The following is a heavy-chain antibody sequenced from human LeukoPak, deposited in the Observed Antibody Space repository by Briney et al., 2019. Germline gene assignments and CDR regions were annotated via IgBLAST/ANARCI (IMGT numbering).Heavy chain of an antibody. CDR3: AKETRPWGYFDY. CDR2: ISGSGGST. Sequence: GGSLRLSCAASGSTFSSYAMSWVRQAPGKGLEWVSAISGSGGSTYYADSVKGRFTISRDNSKNTLYLQMNSLRAEGTAVYYCAKETRPWGYFDYWGQGTLVTVSS. V-gene: IGHV3-23*01. D-gene: IGHD7-27*01. CDR1: GSTFSSYA. J-gene: IGHJ4*02.